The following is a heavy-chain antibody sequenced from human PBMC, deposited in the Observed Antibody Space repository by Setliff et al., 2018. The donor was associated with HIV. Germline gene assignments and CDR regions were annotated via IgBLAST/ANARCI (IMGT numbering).Heavy chain of an antibody. Sequence: SETLSLTCAVSGDSLSPYYWTWVRQTPGKGLEWIGYVFYAGTTDYNPSLKSRVTIPVDTSKNQFSLKLNSVTAADTAVYYCARLRMQLWPQIYYYYMDVWGTGITVTVSS. CDR2: VFYAGTT. J-gene: IGHJ6*03. V-gene: IGHV4-59*12. D-gene: IGHD5-18*01. CDR1: GDSLSPYY. CDR3: ARLRMQLWPQIYYYYMDV.